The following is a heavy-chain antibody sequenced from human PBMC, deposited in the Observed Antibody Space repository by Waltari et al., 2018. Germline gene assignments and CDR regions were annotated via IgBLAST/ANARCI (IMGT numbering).Heavy chain of an antibody. D-gene: IGHD6-6*01. Sequence: QVQLQESGPGLVKPSQTLSLTCTVSGGSISSGSYYWSWIRQPAGKGLEWIGRIYTSGSTNYNPSLKSRVTISVDTSKNQFSLKLSSVTAADTAVYYCVLREAALDYWGQGTLVTVSS. J-gene: IGHJ4*02. CDR2: IYTSGST. CDR1: GGSISSGSYY. CDR3: VLREAALDY. V-gene: IGHV4-61*02.